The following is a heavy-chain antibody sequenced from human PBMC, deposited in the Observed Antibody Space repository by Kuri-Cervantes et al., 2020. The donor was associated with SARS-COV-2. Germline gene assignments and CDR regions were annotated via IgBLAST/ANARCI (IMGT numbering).Heavy chain of an antibody. Sequence: ASVQVSCKASGYTFTGYYMHWVRQSPGQGLEWMGWINPNSGGTNYAQKFQGRVTMTRDTSINTAYMELSRLRSDDTAVYYCAMVLEWLLSPMDVWGKGTTVTV. CDR1: GYTFTGYY. CDR2: INPNSGGT. J-gene: IGHJ6*03. CDR3: AMVLEWLLSPMDV. D-gene: IGHD3-3*01. V-gene: IGHV1-2*02.